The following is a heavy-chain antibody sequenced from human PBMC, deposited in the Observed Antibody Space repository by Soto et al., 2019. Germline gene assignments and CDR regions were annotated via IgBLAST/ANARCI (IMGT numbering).Heavy chain of an antibody. CDR1: GYTFTGYY. J-gene: IGHJ3*02. Sequence: QVQLVQSGAEVKKPGASVKVSCKASGYTFTGYYMHWVRQAPGQGLEWMGWINPNSGGTNYAQKFQGWVTMTSDTSINTAYMELSRLRSDDTAVYYCAYCSGGSCYGPYDAFDIWGQGTMVTVSS. V-gene: IGHV1-2*04. CDR3: AYCSGGSCYGPYDAFDI. D-gene: IGHD2-15*01. CDR2: INPNSGGT.